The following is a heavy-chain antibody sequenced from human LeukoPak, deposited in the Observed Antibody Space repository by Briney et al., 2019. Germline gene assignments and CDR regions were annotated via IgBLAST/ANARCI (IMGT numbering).Heavy chain of an antibody. D-gene: IGHD2-8*01. Sequence: PSETLSLTCTVSGGSISSYYWSWIRQPPGKGLEWIGYIYYSGSTNYNPSLKSRVTISVDTSKNQFSLKLSTLTAADTAVYYCAREDAEVFDYWGQGTLVTVSS. CDR2: IYYSGST. CDR1: GGSISSYY. CDR3: AREDAEVFDY. V-gene: IGHV4-59*01. J-gene: IGHJ4*02.